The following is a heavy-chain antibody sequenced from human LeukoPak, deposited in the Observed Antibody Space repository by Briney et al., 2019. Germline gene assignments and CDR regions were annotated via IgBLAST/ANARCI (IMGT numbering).Heavy chain of an antibody. V-gene: IGHV1-69*04. CDR3: ARDRSVVIGSHAFDI. Sequence: SVKVSCKASGGTFSSYAISWVRQAPGQGLEWMGRIIPILGIANYAQKFQGRVTITADKSTSTAYMELSSLRSQDTAVYYCARDRSVVIGSHAFDIWGQGTMVTVFS. D-gene: IGHD2-21*01. CDR2: IIPILGIA. CDR1: GGTFSSYA. J-gene: IGHJ3*02.